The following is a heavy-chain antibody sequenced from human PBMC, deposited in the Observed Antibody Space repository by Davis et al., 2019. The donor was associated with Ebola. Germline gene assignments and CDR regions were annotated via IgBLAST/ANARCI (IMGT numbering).Heavy chain of an antibody. CDR3: ARGGCSGGSCYGYFDY. Sequence: GESLKISCQDSGNSFTSHWIGWVRQMPGKGLEWMGIIYTGDSDTRYSPSFQGQVTISADKSISTAYLQWSSLKASDTAMYYCARGGCSGGSCYGYFDYWGQGTLVTVSS. V-gene: IGHV5-51*01. CDR2: IYTGDSDT. CDR1: GNSFTSHW. J-gene: IGHJ4*02. D-gene: IGHD2-15*01.